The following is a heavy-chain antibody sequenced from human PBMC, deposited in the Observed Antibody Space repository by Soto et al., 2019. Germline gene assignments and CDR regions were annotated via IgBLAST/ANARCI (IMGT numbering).Heavy chain of an antibody. V-gene: IGHV4-59*08. Sequence: SETLSLTCTVSGGSISNYYWRWIRQPPGKGLEWIGYIYYSGSTNYNPSLKSRVTISVDTSKNQFSLKLSSVTAADTALYYCARYSGCDPYYFDYRGQGTLVTGSS. D-gene: IGHD5-12*01. CDR1: GGSISNYY. CDR3: ARYSGCDPYYFDY. J-gene: IGHJ4*02. CDR2: IYYSGST.